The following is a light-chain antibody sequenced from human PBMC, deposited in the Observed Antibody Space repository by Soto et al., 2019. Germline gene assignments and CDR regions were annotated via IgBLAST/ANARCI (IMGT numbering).Light chain of an antibody. CDR3: QSYDSSLSGVL. CDR2: GNS. J-gene: IGLJ2*01. CDR1: SSNIGAGYD. Sequence: HSVLTQPPSVSGAPGQRVTISCTGSSSNIGAGYDVHWYQQLPGTAPKLLIYGNSNRPSGVPDRFSGSKSGTSASLAITGLQAEDEADYYCQSYDSSLSGVLLGGGTKLTVL. V-gene: IGLV1-40*01.